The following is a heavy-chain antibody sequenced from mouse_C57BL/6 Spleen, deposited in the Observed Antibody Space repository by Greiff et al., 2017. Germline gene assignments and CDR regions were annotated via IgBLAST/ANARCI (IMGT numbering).Heavy chain of an antibody. Sequence: QVQLKQSGPELVKPGASVKISCKASGYAFSSSWMNWVKQRPGKGLEWIGRIYPGDGDTNYNGKFKGKATLTADKSSSTAYMQLSSLTSEDSAVYFCANYYYGSSSFDVWGTGTTVTVSS. CDR1: GYAFSSSW. V-gene: IGHV1-82*01. CDR3: ANYYYGSSSFDV. J-gene: IGHJ1*03. CDR2: IYPGDGDT. D-gene: IGHD1-1*01.